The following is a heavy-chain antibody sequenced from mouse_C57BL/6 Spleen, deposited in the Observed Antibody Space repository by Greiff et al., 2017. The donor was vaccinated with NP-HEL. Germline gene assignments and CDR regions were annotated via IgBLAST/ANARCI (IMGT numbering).Heavy chain of an antibody. CDR2: IDPSDSYT. CDR3: ARGEGYGNSFAY. CDR1: GYTFTSYW. V-gene: IGHV1-69*01. D-gene: IGHD2-1*01. J-gene: IGHJ3*01. Sequence: QVQLKQPGAELVMPGASVKLSCKASGYTFTSYWMHWVKQKPGQGLEWIGEIDPSDSYTNYNQKFKGKSTLTVDKSSSTAYMQLSSLTSEDSAVYYCARGEGYGNSFAYWGQGTLVTVSA.